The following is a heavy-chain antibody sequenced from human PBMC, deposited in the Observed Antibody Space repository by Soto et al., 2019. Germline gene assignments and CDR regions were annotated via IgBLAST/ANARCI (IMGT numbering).Heavy chain of an antibody. CDR2: ISYDGSNK. J-gene: IGHJ4*02. CDR3: AKELERHFDY. CDR1: GFTFSSYA. Sequence: GGSLRLSCAASGFTFSSYAMHWVRQAPGKGLEWVAVISYDGSNKYYADSVRGRFTISRDNSKNTLYLQMNSLRPEDTAVYYCAKELERHFDYWGQGTLVTVS. V-gene: IGHV3-30-3*02. D-gene: IGHD1-1*01.